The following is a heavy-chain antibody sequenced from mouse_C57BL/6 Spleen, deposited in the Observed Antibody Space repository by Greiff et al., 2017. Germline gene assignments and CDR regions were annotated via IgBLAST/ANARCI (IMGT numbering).Heavy chain of an antibody. J-gene: IGHJ4*01. D-gene: IGHD2-1*01. V-gene: IGHV5-17*01. CDR3: AKLLL. CDR2: ISSGSSTI. CDR1: GFTFSDYG. Sequence: EVQGVESGGGLVQPGGSLKLSCAASGFTFSDYGMHWVRQAPEKGLEWVAYISSGSSTIYYADKVKGRFTISRDNAKNTLYMQMTSLRYEDADMYYCAKLLLWGQGTSVTVSS.